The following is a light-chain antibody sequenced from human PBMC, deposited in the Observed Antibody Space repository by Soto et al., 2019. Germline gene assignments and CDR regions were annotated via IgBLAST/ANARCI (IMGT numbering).Light chain of an antibody. V-gene: IGLV3-21*02. J-gene: IGLJ2*01. Sequence: SYELTQPPSVSEAPGQTARITCEGNNIGSKNVHWYQQKPGQAPALVVYDARDRPSGVPERLSGSNSGNTATLTISRVEAGDEADYYCQVWDSTSDHVVFGGGTNLTVL. CDR2: DAR. CDR1: NIGSKN. CDR3: QVWDSTSDHVV.